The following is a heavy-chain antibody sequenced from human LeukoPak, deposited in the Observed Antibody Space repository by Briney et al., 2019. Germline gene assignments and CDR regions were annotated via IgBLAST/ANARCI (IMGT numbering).Heavy chain of an antibody. D-gene: IGHD3-3*01. CDR1: GFTFSSYE. V-gene: IGHV3-48*03. Sequence: QAGGSLRLSCAASGFTFSSYEMNWVRQAPGKGLEWVSYISSSGSTIYYADSVKGRFTISRDNAKNSLYLQMNSLKTEDTAVYYCTTVRTPLRFLGSPGDYWGQGTLVTVSS. CDR2: ISSSGSTI. J-gene: IGHJ4*02. CDR3: TTVRTPLRFLGSPGDY.